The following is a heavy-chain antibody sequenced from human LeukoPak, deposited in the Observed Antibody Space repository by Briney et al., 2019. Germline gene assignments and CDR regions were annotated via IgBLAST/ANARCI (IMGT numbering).Heavy chain of an antibody. CDR1: GFTFSSCG. J-gene: IGHJ4*02. CDR3: ARDRMIRLRTRTSSWYSGLDS. D-gene: IGHD6-13*01. Sequence: GGSLRLSCAASGFTFSSCGMHWVRQAPGKGLEWVAVIWYDGSKEDYADSVKGRFTISRDNSKNTLFLQMNRLRAKDTAVYYCARDRMIRLRTRTSSWYSGLDSWGQGTLVTVSS. V-gene: IGHV3-33*01. CDR2: IWYDGSKE.